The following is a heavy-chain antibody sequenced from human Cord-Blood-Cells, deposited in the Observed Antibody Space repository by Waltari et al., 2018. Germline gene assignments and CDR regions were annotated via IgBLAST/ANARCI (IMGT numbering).Heavy chain of an antibody. Sequence: QVQLVQSGAEVKKPGASVKVSCKASGYTFTGYYMHWVRQAPGQGLEWMGWINPNSGGTNYAQKFQGRVTMTRDTSISTAYMELSRLRSDDTAVYYCARDFWDQLLNAENDYWGQGTLVTVSS. V-gene: IGHV1-2*02. CDR1: GYTFTGYY. J-gene: IGHJ4*02. CDR2: INPNSGGT. CDR3: ARDFWDQLLNAENDY. D-gene: IGHD2-2*01.